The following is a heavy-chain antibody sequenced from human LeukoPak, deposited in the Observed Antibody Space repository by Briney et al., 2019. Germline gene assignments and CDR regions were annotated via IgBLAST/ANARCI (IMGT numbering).Heavy chain of an antibody. Sequence: PGGSLRLSCAASGFTFSNYEMNWVRQAPGKGLEWVSYISISGSTIYYADSVKGRFTISRDNAKNSLYLQMNSLRAEDTAVYCCATTPWGSGWYENWFDPWGQGTLVTVSS. CDR1: GFTFSNYE. V-gene: IGHV3-48*03. D-gene: IGHD6-19*01. J-gene: IGHJ5*02. CDR3: ATTPWGSGWYENWFDP. CDR2: ISISGSTI.